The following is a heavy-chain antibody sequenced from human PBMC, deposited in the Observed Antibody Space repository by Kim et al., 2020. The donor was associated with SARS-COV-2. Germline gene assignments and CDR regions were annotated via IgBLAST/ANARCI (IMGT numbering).Heavy chain of an antibody. D-gene: IGHD6-19*01. V-gene: IGHV3-15*01. J-gene: IGHJ4*02. CDR3: TTGGWSFDY. Sequence: GTNDYAAPVKGRFTISRDDSKNTLYLQMNSLKTEDTAVYYCTTGGWSFDYWGQGTLVTVSS. CDR2: GTN.